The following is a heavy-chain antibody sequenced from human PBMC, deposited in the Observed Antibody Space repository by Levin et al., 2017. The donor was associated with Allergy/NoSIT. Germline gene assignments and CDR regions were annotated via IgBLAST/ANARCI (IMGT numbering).Heavy chain of an antibody. J-gene: IGHJ1*01. CDR2: IFSGGTT. V-gene: IGHV3-53*01. D-gene: IGHD3-22*01. CDR3: ARGGSGYWFQH. Sequence: GGSLRLSCAASGFTISSNYMSWVRQAPGMGLEWVSVIFSGGTTYYADSVKGRFTISRDNSKNTVYLQMNSLRAEDTAVYYCARGGSGYWFQHWGQGTLVTVSS. CDR1: GFTISSNY.